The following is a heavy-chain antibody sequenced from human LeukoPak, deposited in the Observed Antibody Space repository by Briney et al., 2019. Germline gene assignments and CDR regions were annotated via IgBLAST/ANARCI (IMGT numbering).Heavy chain of an antibody. D-gene: IGHD3-22*01. Sequence: GGSLRLSCAASGFTFDDYAMHWVRQAPGKGLEWVSGISWNSGGIGYADSVKGRFTISRDNAKNSLYLQMNSLRAEDTALYYCAKDYYDSSGSDYWGQGTLVTVSS. CDR1: GFTFDDYA. CDR2: ISWNSGGI. CDR3: AKDYYDSSGSDY. V-gene: IGHV3-9*01. J-gene: IGHJ4*02.